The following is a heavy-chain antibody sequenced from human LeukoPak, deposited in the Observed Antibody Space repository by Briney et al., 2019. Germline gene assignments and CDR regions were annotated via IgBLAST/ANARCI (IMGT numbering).Heavy chain of an antibody. CDR1: DDSITMYY. D-gene: IGHD5-18*01. J-gene: IGHJ6*03. Sequence: SETLSLTCSVSDDSITMYYWTWIRQPPGKGLEWIGYVDHTGSTNFNPSLNGRVSISRDTTKNLLSLRLRSVTAADTAVYYCARVRLPPYYYYFYYMDVWGTGTTVTVSS. CDR3: ARVRLPPYYYYFYYMDV. V-gene: IGHV4-59*12. CDR2: VDHTGST.